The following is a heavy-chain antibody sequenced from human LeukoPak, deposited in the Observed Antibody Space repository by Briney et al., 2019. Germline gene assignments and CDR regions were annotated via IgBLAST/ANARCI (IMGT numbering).Heavy chain of an antibody. CDR3: AKGALTMVRGVTPNYFDY. V-gene: IGHV3-30*04. D-gene: IGHD3-10*01. J-gene: IGHJ4*02. CDR1: GFTFSSYA. Sequence: PGGSLRLSCAASGFTFSSYAMHWVRQAPGKGLEWVAVISYDGSNKYYADSVKGRFTISRDNSKNTLYLQMNSLRAEDTAVYYCAKGALTMVRGVTPNYFDYWGQGTLVTVSS. CDR2: ISYDGSNK.